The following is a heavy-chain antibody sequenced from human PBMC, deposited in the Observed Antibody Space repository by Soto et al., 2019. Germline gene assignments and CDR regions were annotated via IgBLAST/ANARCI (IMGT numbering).Heavy chain of an antibody. CDR2: INGGSGKT. CDR1: GYIFINYA. CDR3: ARSGYSSGWYHWYFDL. Sequence: QVQLVQSGAEVKSPGASVKVSCKTSGYIFINYAMHWVRQAPGQRLEWMGWINGGSGKTEYSQSFQGRVTITRDTSASTVYMELSSLTSEDTAVFYCARSGYSSGWYHWYFDLWGRGTLVTVSS. V-gene: IGHV1-3*01. D-gene: IGHD6-19*01. J-gene: IGHJ2*01.